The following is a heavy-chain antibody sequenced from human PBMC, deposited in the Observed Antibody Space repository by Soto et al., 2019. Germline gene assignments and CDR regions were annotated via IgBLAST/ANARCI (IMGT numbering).Heavy chain of an antibody. J-gene: IGHJ5*02. CDR1: GYSISSSNW. D-gene: IGHD6-13*01. CDR3: AKIVATGRGPWFDP. V-gene: IGHV4-28*01. CDR2: ISPSGST. Sequence: SETLSLTCAVSGYSISSSNWWGWIRQPPGKGLEWIGYISPSGSTYYNPSLQSRVTMSVDTSKNQFSLRLSSATAMDTAVYYCAKIVATGRGPWFDPWGQGTLVTVSS.